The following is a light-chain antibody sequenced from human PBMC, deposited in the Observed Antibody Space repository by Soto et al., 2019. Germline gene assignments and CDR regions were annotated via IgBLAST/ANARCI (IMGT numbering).Light chain of an antibody. CDR1: SSDVGGYNY. J-gene: IGLJ2*01. Sequence: QSALTQPASVSGSPGQSITISCTGTSSDVGGYNYVSWYQQHPGKAPKLMIYDVSNRPSGVSNRFSGSKSGNTASLTISGLQADDEADYYCSSSTSSSTYVVFGGGTKVTVL. V-gene: IGLV2-14*01. CDR2: DVS. CDR3: SSSTSSSTYVV.